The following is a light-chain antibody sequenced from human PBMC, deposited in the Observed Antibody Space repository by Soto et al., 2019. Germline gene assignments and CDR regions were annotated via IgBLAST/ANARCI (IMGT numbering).Light chain of an antibody. CDR2: GAS. Sequence: DIQMTQSPSSLSASVGDRVTITCRASQSISTYLNWLQQKPGKAPKLLIFGASNLQNGVPSRFSGSVSGTDFTLTISSLQPEDFATYFCQQSSTTVYTFGQGTK. CDR1: QSISTY. CDR3: QQSSTTVYT. V-gene: IGKV1-39*01. J-gene: IGKJ2*01.